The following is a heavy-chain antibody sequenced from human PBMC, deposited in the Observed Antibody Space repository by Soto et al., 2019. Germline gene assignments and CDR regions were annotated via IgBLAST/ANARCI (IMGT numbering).Heavy chain of an antibody. Sequence: SVKVSCKASGGTFSSYAISWVRQAPGQGLEWMGGIIPIFGTANYAQKFQGRVTITADESTSTAYMELSSLRSEDTAVYYCARPYDILTGYYQHYYFDYWGQGTLVTVSS. V-gene: IGHV1-69*13. J-gene: IGHJ4*02. D-gene: IGHD3-9*01. CDR1: GGTFSSYA. CDR3: ARPYDILTGYYQHYYFDY. CDR2: IIPIFGTA.